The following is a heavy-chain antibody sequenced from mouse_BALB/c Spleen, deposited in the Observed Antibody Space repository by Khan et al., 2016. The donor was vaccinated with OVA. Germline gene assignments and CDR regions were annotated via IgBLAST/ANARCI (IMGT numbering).Heavy chain of an antibody. D-gene: IGHD1-1*01. CDR2: ISTGGSYT. V-gene: IGHV5-6*02. J-gene: IGHJ3*01. CDR3: ARLAYCSDSDGFAY. Sequence: DVKLVESGGDLVKPGGSLKLSCAASGFTFSTYGMSWVRQTPDKRLEWVANISTGGSYTYYPDSVKGRFTISRDNAKNTLYLQMSSLKSEDNAMFYFARLAYCSDSDGFAYWGQGTLVTVSA. CDR1: GFTFSTYG.